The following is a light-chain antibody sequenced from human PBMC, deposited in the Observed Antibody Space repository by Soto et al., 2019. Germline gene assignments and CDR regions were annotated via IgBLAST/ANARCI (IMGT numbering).Light chain of an antibody. Sequence: SVVTPPASATAEPAEKFTTSCSRSSSNIGGNSVSWYQQLPGTAPKLLIYDDNKRPSGIPDRFSGSKSGTSATPGITGFQTGDEADYYCGAWDSRLSAYVVGTGTESPS. CDR3: GAWDSRLSAYV. J-gene: IGLJ1*01. CDR2: DDN. V-gene: IGLV1-51*01. CDR1: SSNIGGNS.